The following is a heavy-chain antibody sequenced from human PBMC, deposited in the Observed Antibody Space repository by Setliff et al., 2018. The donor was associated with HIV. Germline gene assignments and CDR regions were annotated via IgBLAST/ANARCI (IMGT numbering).Heavy chain of an antibody. V-gene: IGHV4-34*01. Sequence: SETLSLTCAVYGGSFSGYYWSWVRQPPGKGLEWIGEINHSGSTNYNPSLKSRVTISVDTSKNQFSLKLSSVTAADTAVYYCARARITMVRGVIIRRGGYYFDYWGQGTLVTVSS. CDR1: GGSFSGYY. D-gene: IGHD3-10*01. CDR2: INHSGST. CDR3: ARARITMVRGVIIRRGGYYFDY. J-gene: IGHJ4*02.